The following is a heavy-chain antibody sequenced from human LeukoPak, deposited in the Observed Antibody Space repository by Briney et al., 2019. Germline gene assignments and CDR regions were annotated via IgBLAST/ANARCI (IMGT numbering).Heavy chain of an antibody. D-gene: IGHD3-10*01. CDR1: GFTFDDYA. CDR2: ISWSGDSI. CDR3: AKDVYSASGRDAFDV. V-gene: IGHV3-9*01. Sequence: GGSLRLSCAATGFTFDDYAMHWVRQAPGKGLEWVSGISWSGDSIGYADSVKGRFTISRDDANNSLYLQMNSLRAEDTALYYCAKDVYSASGRDAFDVWGQGTMVTVSS. J-gene: IGHJ3*01.